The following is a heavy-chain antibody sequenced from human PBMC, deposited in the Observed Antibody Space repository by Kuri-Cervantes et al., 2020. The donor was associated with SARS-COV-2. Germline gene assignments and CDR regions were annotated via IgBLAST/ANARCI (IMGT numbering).Heavy chain of an antibody. D-gene: IGHD6-19*01. CDR2: ISYDESNK. J-gene: IGHJ4*02. CDR1: GFTFRTYA. V-gene: IGHV3-30-3*01. Sequence: GGSLRLSCVASGFTFRTYAVHWVRQPPGKGLEWVAVISYDESNKYYADSVKGRFTISRDNSKNTLYLQMNSLRAEDTAVYYCARDSGSGWSPWGQGTLVTVSS. CDR3: ARDSGSGWSP.